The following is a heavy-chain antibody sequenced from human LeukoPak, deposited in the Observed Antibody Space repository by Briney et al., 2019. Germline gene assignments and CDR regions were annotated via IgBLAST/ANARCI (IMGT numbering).Heavy chain of an antibody. J-gene: IGHJ6*02. CDR3: ARLPMVRGLNYYSMDV. V-gene: IGHV1-69*13. CDR1: GGTFSSYA. Sequence: SVKVSCKASGGTFSSYAISCVRQAPGQGLEWMGGIIPIFGTANYAQKFQGRVTITADESTSTAYMELSSLRSEDTAVYYCARLPMVRGLNYYSMDVWGQGTTVTVSS. D-gene: IGHD3-10*01. CDR2: IIPIFGTA.